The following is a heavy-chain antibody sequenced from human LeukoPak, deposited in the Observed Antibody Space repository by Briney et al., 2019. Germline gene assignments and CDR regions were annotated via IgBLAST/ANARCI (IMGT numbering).Heavy chain of an antibody. J-gene: IGHJ4*02. D-gene: IGHD1-14*01. V-gene: IGHV3-23*01. CDR2: ISGSGVTT. CDR3: AKEDHRGAFDH. Sequence: GGSLRLSCAASGFTFSIYGMSWVRQSPGKGLEWVSVISGSGVTTYYADSVKGRFTISRDNSKNTLYLQLNSLTAEDTALYYCAKEDHRGAFDHWGQGTLVTVSS. CDR1: GFTFSIYG.